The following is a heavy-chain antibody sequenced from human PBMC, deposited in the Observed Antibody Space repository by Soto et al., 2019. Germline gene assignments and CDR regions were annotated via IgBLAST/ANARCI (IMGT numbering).Heavy chain of an antibody. D-gene: IGHD3-10*01. CDR1: GFTFSSYA. V-gene: IGHV3-23*01. Sequence: EVQLLESGGGLVQPGGSLRLSCAASGFTFSSYAMSWVRQAPGKGLEWVSDISGSGGNTYYADSVKGRFTISRDNSKHTLYLQKNSLRAEDTAVYYCAKSAMVRGGGWFDPWGQGTLVTVSS. CDR3: AKSAMVRGGGWFDP. CDR2: ISGSGGNT. J-gene: IGHJ5*02.